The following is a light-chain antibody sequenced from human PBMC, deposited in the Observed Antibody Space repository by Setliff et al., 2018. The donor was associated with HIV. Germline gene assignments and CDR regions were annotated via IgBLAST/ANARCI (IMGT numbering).Light chain of an antibody. Sequence: DIQMTQSPSSLSASVGDRVTITCRASQSISSYLNWYQQKPGKAPKLLIYPASSLQSGVPSRFSGSGSGTDFTLTISSLQPEDFATYYCQQSYSTPWTFGQGTKMDIK. V-gene: IGKV1-39*01. J-gene: IGKJ1*01. CDR2: PAS. CDR1: QSISSY. CDR3: QQSYSTPWT.